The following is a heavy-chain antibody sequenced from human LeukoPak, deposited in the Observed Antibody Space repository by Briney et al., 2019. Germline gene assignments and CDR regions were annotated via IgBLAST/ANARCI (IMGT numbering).Heavy chain of an antibody. V-gene: IGHV4-34*01. CDR2: ASHAGIT. J-gene: IGHJ4*02. D-gene: IGHD1-7*01. Sequence: SETLSLTCAVYGASFVGRHWSWIRQPPGKGLEWLGEASHAGITNYNPSLKSRVSISVDASKDQFSLKLASVTAADTAIYYCARGRANWDYDFDFWGPGTLVTVSS. CDR1: GASFVGRH. CDR3: ARGRANWDYDFDF.